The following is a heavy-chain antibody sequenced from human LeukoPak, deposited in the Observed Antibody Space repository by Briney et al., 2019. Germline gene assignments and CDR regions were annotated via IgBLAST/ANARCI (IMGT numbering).Heavy chain of an antibody. CDR1: GYTFTSYG. CDR2: ISAYNGNT. V-gene: IGHV1-18*03. CDR3: ARVPIEDILEWLFDDY. J-gene: IGHJ4*02. Sequence: ASVKVSCKASGYTFTSYGISWVRQAPGQGLEWMGWISAYNGNTNYAQKLQGRVTMTTDTSTSTAYMELRSLRSDDMAVYYCARVPIEDILEWLFDDYWGQGTLVTVSS. D-gene: IGHD3-3*01.